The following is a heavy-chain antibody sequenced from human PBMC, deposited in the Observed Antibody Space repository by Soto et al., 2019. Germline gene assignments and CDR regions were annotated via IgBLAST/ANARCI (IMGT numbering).Heavy chain of an antibody. V-gene: IGHV4-61*03. CDR1: GGSINSGNYY. CDR3: ASSPRFAFDI. CDR2: IYSSGST. J-gene: IGHJ3*02. Sequence: SSDTLFLTCTISGGSINSGNYYWSWIRQPPGKGLEWIGYIYSSGSTNYNPSLKSRVSISVDTSKNHLSLKLSSVTAADTAVYYCASSPRFAFDIWGQGTMVTVSS.